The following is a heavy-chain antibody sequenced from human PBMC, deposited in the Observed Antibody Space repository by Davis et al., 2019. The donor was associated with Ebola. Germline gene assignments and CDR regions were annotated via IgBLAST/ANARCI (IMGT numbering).Heavy chain of an antibody. J-gene: IGHJ4*02. CDR2: IYHSGST. CDR3: ARGVGYSSSPDY. Sequence: PSETLSLTCAVSGGSISSGGYSWSWIRQPPGKGLEWIGYIYHSGSTYYNPSLKSRVTISVDRSKNQFSLKLTSVTAADTAVYYCARGVGYSSSPDYWGQGTLVTVSS. D-gene: IGHD6-13*01. CDR1: GGSISSGGYS. V-gene: IGHV4-30-2*01.